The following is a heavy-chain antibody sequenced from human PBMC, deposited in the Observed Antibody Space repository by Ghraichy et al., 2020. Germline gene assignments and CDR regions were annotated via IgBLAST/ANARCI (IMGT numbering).Heavy chain of an antibody. J-gene: IGHJ3*02. CDR3: AMFGELRPYAFDI. Sequence: GESLNISCAASGFTVSSNYMSWVRQAPGKGLEWVSFIYSGGSTYYADSVKGRFTISRHNSKNTLYLQMNSLRAEDTAVYYCAMFGELRPYAFDIWGQGTMVTVSS. CDR1: GFTVSSNY. V-gene: IGHV3-53*04. CDR2: IYSGGST. D-gene: IGHD3-10*02.